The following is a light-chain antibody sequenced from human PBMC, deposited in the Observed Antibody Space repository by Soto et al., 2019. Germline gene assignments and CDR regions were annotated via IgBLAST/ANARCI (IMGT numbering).Light chain of an antibody. CDR2: GAS. CDR3: QQYGSSPLT. Sequence: IVLTQSPGTLSLSPGERATLSCRASQSVSRSYLGWYQQKPGQAPRLLIYGASSRATGIPDRFSGSGSGTDFTLTISSLEAEDFAVYYCQQYGSSPLTFGQGTKVDIK. V-gene: IGKV3-20*01. CDR1: QSVSRSY. J-gene: IGKJ1*01.